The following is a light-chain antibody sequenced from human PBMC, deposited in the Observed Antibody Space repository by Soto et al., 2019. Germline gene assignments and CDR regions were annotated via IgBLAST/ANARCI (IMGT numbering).Light chain of an antibody. J-gene: IGKJ2*01. CDR2: GAS. V-gene: IGKV3-20*01. CDR1: QIISTTY. CDR3: QHYGTSLYT. Sequence: DIVLTQSPGTLSFSPGERATPSCRASQIISTTYLGWYQQKPGQAPRLLIYGASSRATGIPDRFSGSGSGTDFTLTISRLEPEDFAVYYCQHYGTSLYTFGQGTKLEIK.